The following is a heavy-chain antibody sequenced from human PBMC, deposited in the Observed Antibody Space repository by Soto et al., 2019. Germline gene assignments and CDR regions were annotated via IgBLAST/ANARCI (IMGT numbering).Heavy chain of an antibody. J-gene: IGHJ5*02. CDR1: GFTFSSYA. Sequence: GGSLRLSCAAPGFTFSSYAMSWVRQAPGKGLEWVSAISVSGGSTYYADSVKGRFTISRDNSKNTLYLQMNSLRAEDTAVYYCAKHSYSSSSLPLDPWGQGTLVTVSS. D-gene: IGHD6-6*01. V-gene: IGHV3-23*01. CDR3: AKHSYSSSSLPLDP. CDR2: ISVSGGST.